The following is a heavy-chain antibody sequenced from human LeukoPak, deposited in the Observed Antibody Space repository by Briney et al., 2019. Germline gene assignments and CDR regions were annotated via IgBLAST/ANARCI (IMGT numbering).Heavy chain of an antibody. D-gene: IGHD3-3*01. CDR1: GYSISSGYY. V-gene: IGHV4-38-2*02. CDR2: IYHSGST. Sequence: PSETLSLTCTVSGYSISSGYYWGWIRQPPGKGLEWIGSIYHSGSTYYNPSLKSRVTISVDTSKNQFSLKLSSVTAADTAVYYCARAFEDFWSGYYYYYYYYMDVWGKGTTVTISS. CDR3: ARAFEDFWSGYYYYYYYYMDV. J-gene: IGHJ6*03.